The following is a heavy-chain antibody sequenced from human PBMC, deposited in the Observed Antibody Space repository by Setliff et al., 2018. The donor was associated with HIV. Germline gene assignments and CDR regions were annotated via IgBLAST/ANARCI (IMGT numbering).Heavy chain of an antibody. J-gene: IGHJ4*02. CDR3: VRDGNVGWNDLDY. V-gene: IGHV3-7*03. CDR1: GGSISTYP. CDR2: IKQDGREK. D-gene: IGHD1-1*01. Sequence: ETLSLTCSVSGGSISTYPWSWIRQPPGKGLEGVANIKQDGREKYYVDSVKGRFTMSRDNAKSSLYLQMNSLSADDTAIYFCVRDGNVGWNDLDYWGQGTLVTVSS.